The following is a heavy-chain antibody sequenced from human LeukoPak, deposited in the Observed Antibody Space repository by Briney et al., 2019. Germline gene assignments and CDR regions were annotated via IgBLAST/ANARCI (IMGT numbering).Heavy chain of an antibody. Sequence: PSETLSLTCTVSGYSLSSGYYWGWIRPPPGKGLEWIGSIYHSGSTYYNPSLKSRVTISVDTSKNQFSLKLSSVTAADTAVYYCARDVPGFDYWGQGTLVTVSS. CDR1: GYSLSSGYY. V-gene: IGHV4-38-2*02. D-gene: IGHD1-14*01. CDR3: ARDVPGFDY. J-gene: IGHJ4*02. CDR2: IYHSGST.